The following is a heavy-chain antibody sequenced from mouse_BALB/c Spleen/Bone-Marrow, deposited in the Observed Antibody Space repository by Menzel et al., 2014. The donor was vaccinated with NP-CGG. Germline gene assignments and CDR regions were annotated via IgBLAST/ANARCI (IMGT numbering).Heavy chain of an antibody. Sequence: QLKESGGGLVQPGGSRKLSCAASGFTFSSFGMHWVRQAPERGLEWVAYISSGSSTIFYADTVKGRFTICRDNPKNSLFLQMTSLRSEDTAMYCCAGGWNWEDFDYWGQGTTLTVSS. D-gene: IGHD4-1*01. J-gene: IGHJ2*01. CDR2: ISSGSSTI. CDR3: AGGWNWEDFDY. CDR1: GFTFSSFG. V-gene: IGHV5-17*02.